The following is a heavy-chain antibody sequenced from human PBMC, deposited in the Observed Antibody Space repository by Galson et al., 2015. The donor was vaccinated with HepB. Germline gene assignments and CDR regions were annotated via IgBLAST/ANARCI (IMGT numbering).Heavy chain of an antibody. J-gene: IGHJ6*02. D-gene: IGHD2-2*01. Sequence: ETLSLTCTVSGGSISSYYWSWMRQPPGKGLEWIGYIYYSGSTKYNPSLKSRVTISVDTSKNQLSLRLSSVTAADTAVYYCARAHGRQLPSGYYYYGMDVWGQGTTVTVSS. CDR1: GGSISSYY. CDR2: IYYSGST. CDR3: ARAHGRQLPSGYYYYGMDV. V-gene: IGHV4-59*01.